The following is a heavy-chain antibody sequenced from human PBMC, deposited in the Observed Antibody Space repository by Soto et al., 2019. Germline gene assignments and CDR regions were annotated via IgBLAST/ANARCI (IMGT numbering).Heavy chain of an antibody. Sequence: EVQLLESGGGLVQPGGSLRLSCAASGFTFSSYAMSWVRQAPGKGLEWVSAISGSGGSTYYVDSVKGRFTISRDNSKNTEELQMNSLRAEDTAVYYCAVRRSYSLDYWGQGTLVTVSS. V-gene: IGHV3-23*01. CDR3: AVRRSYSLDY. J-gene: IGHJ4*02. CDR2: ISGSGGST. CDR1: GFTFSSYA. D-gene: IGHD1-26*01.